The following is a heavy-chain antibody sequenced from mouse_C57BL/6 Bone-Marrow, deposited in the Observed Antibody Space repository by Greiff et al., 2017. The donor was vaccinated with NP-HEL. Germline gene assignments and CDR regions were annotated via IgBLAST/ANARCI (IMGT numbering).Heavy chain of an antibody. V-gene: IGHV1-81*01. D-gene: IGHD1-1*01. Sequence: QVQLQQSGAELARPGASVKLSCKASGYTFTSYGISWVKQRTGQGLEWIGEIYPRSGNTYYNEKFKGKATLTADKSSSTAYMELRSLTSEDSAVYFCARGYYLYFDVWGTGTTVTVSS. CDR1: GYTFTSYG. J-gene: IGHJ1*03. CDR2: IYPRSGNT. CDR3: ARGYYLYFDV.